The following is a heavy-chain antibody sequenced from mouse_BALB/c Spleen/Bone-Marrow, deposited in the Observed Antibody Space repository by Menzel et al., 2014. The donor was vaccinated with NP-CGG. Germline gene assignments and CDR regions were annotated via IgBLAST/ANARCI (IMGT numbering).Heavy chain of an antibody. Sequence: VQLQQSGAELVKPGAPVKLSCTASGYTFISYCMNWVKQRPGRGLEWIGRIDPSDTETHYNPKFKNKATLTVDKSSSKASIQLSSRTTEDSAVYYCAARYRRYDTGYAMDYWGQGTSVTVSS. V-gene: IGHV1-69*02. J-gene: IGHJ4*01. D-gene: IGHD2-14*01. CDR2: IDPSDTET. CDR3: AARYRRYDTGYAMDY. CDR1: GYTFISYC.